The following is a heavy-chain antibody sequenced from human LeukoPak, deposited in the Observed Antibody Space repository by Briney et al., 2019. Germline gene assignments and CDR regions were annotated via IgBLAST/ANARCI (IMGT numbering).Heavy chain of an antibody. V-gene: IGHV3-48*03. CDR1: GLTFNNYE. D-gene: IGHD4-17*01. Sequence: GGSLRLSCAASGLTFNNYEMNWVRQAPGKGLEWVSYISSSGSTIYYADSVKGRFTISRDNAKNSLSLQMNSLRAEDTAVYYCARHSFGDYEFWFDYWGQGTLVTVSS. J-gene: IGHJ4*02. CDR3: ARHSFGDYEFWFDY. CDR2: ISSSGSTI.